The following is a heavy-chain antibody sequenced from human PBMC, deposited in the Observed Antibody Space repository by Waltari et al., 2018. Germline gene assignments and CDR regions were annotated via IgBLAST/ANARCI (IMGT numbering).Heavy chain of an antibody. J-gene: IGHJ6*04. CDR2: SYHSGST. D-gene: IGHD3-10*01. CDR1: GYSISSGYY. Sequence: QVQLQESGPGLVKPSETLSLTCTVSGYSISSGYYWGWIRQPPGKGLEWIGTSYHSGSTYYNPSLKSRVTISVDTSKNQFSLKLSSVTAADTAVYYCARVPMVRGVLAFMDVWGKGTTVTVSS. CDR3: ARVPMVRGVLAFMDV. V-gene: IGHV4-38-2*02.